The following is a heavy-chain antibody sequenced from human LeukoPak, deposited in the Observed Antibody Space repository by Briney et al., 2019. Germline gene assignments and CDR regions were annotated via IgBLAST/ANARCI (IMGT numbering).Heavy chain of an antibody. Sequence: GGSLRLSCAASGFSFSIYEMNWVRQAPGKGLEWLSYISSSGSTIYYADSVKGRFTISRDNAKNSLYLQMNNLRAEDTAVYYCARETDSTLFDYWGQGTLVTVSS. J-gene: IGHJ4*02. D-gene: IGHD2-2*01. CDR2: ISSSGSTI. CDR3: ARETDSTLFDY. V-gene: IGHV3-48*03. CDR1: GFSFSIYE.